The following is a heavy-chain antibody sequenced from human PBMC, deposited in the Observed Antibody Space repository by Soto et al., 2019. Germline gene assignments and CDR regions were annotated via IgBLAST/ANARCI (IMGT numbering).Heavy chain of an antibody. CDR3: ATDTYCPATCYRGHGN. CDR2: MNQHGSDI. CDR1: GFTFSSYW. Sequence: EVQLVESGGDLVQPGGALRLSCAASGFTFSSYWMGWVRQSPGKGLEWVASMNQHGSDIQYVDSVRGRFTISRDSARTYLYLQMNNLRFEDTASSYCATDTYCPATCYRGHGNWGQGTLVTVSS. J-gene: IGHJ4*02. V-gene: IGHV3-7*01. D-gene: IGHD2-8*02.